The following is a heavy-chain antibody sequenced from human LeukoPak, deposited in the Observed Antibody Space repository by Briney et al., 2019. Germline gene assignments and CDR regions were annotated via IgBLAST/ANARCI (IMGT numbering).Heavy chain of an antibody. CDR2: IHPTGNL. J-gene: IGHJ4*02. D-gene: IGHD5-24*01. Sequence: PSQTLFLTCAVTGGSISGGVYYWNWVRQHPGKGLEWIGCIHPTGNLYYNPSLAGRSTISVDTSKSHFSLNLTSVTAADTAVYYCARGADAYKVAYWSQGTLVTVSS. V-gene: IGHV4-31*11. CDR1: GGSISGGVYY. CDR3: ARGADAYKVAY.